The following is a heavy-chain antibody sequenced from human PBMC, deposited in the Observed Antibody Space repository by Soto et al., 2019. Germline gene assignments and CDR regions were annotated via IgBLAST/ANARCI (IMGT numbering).Heavy chain of an antibody. CDR2: ISSSSSYI. D-gene: IGHD6-19*01. Sequence: EVQLVESGGGLVKPGGSLRLSCAASGFTFSSYSMNCVRQAPGKGLEWVSSISSSSSYIYYADSVKGRFTISRDNAKNSLYLQINSLRAEDTAVYYCARDQVAGTRYFDLWGRGTLVTVSS. CDR1: GFTFSSYS. CDR3: ARDQVAGTRYFDL. V-gene: IGHV3-21*01. J-gene: IGHJ2*01.